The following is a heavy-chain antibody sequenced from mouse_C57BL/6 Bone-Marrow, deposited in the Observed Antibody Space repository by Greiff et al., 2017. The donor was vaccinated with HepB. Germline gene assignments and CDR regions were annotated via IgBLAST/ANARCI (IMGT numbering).Heavy chain of an antibody. V-gene: IGHV1-54*01. CDR2: INPGSGGT. D-gene: IGHD2-3*01. Sequence: VQRVESGAELVRPGTSVKVSCKASGYAFTNYLIEWVKQRPGQGLEWIGVINPGSGGTNYNEKFKGKATLTADKSSSTAYMQLSSLTSEDSAVYFCARDGRWLLRFAYWGQGTLVTVSA. J-gene: IGHJ3*01. CDR1: GYAFTNYL. CDR3: ARDGRWLLRFAY.